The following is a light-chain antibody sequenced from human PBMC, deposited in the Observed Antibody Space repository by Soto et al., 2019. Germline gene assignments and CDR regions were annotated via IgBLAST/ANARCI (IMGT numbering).Light chain of an antibody. CDR2: DAS. Sequence: EIVLTQSPATLSLSPGERATLSCRASQSIRSNLAWYQHKPGQAPRLLIYDASNRATGIPGRFSGSGSGTDFTLTISNLAPEDFAVYYCQPRANWPWTFGQGAKVEIK. CDR3: QPRANWPWT. V-gene: IGKV3-11*01. CDR1: QSIRSN. J-gene: IGKJ1*01.